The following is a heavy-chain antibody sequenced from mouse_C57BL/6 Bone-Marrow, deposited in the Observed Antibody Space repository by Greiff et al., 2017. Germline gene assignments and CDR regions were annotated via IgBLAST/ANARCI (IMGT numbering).Heavy chain of an antibody. CDR2: IYPGSGST. V-gene: IGHV1-55*01. J-gene: IGHJ1*03. Sequence: VKLQQPGAELVKPGASVKMSCKASGYTFTSYWITWVKQRPGQGLEWIGDIYPGSGSTNYTEKFKSKATLTVDTSSSTAYMQLSSLTSEDSAVYYCAQGPDGYNWYFDGWGTGTTVTVSS. CDR1: GYTFTSYW. D-gene: IGHD2-3*01. CDR3: AQGPDGYNWYFDG.